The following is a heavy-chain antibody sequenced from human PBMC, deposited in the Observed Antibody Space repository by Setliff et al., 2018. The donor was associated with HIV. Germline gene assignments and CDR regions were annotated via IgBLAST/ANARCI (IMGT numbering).Heavy chain of an antibody. CDR2: IRYDGSNV. D-gene: IGHD1-26*01. J-gene: IGHJ3*02. CDR3: AKDALALRASALGATSASDI. CDR1: VFTFNNYG. Sequence: PGGSLRLSCAASVFTFNNYGLHWVRQAPRRGLEWVAFIRYDGSNVHYADSVKGRFTISRDNSKNTLYLQMNSLRPEDTAVYYCAKDALALRASALGATSASDIWGQGTMVTVSS. V-gene: IGHV3-30*02.